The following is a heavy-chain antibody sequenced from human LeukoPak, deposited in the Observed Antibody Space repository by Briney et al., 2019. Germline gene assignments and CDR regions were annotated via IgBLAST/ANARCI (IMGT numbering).Heavy chain of an antibody. CDR2: INTDGTVT. CDR3: ATKQWLAPPPDS. D-gene: IGHD6-19*01. CDR1: GFTFSKYW. J-gene: IGHJ4*02. Sequence: GGSLRLSCAASGFTFSKYWILWVRQAPGKGLGSVSRINTDGTVTTYADSVKGRFTVSRDNADNTMFLQMNSVRDEDTAVYYCATKQWLAPPPDSWGQGTPVTVSS. V-gene: IGHV3-74*01.